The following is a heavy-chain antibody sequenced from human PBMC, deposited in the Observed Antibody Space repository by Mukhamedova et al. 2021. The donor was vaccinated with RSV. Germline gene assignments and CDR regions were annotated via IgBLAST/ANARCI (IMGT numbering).Heavy chain of an antibody. D-gene: IGHD6-13*01. J-gene: IGHJ2*01. CDR2: SGNT. CDR3: ARYYSSSGIGNWYFDL. V-gene: IGHV1-8*03. Sequence: SGNTGYAQKFQGRVTITRNTSISTAYMELSSLRSEDTAVYYCARYYSSSGIGNWYFDLRGRGTLVTVSS.